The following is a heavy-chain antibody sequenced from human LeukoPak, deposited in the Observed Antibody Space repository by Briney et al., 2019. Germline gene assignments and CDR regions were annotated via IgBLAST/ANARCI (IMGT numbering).Heavy chain of an antibody. CDR2: INSAGNTT. J-gene: IGHJ4*02. Sequence: GGPLKLSCAAFDLTFTRTWMTWARKAPGRGLVWVSRINSAGNTTDYAESVKGRFSISRDNSKNTLSLQMNNLRVEDTAVYYCARGMRGSSAFDYWGQGTLVTVTS. V-gene: IGHV3-74*01. CDR3: ARGMRGSSAFDY. CDR1: DLTFTRTW. D-gene: IGHD3-16*01.